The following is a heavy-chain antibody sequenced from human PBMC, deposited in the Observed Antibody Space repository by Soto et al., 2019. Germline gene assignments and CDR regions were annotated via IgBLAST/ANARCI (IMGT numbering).Heavy chain of an antibody. Sequence: GGSLRLSCAASGFTFSNAWMNWVRQAPGKGLEWVGRIKSKTDGGTTDYAAPVKGRFTISRDDSKNTLYLQMNSLKTEDTAVYYCTTLLVGATLLLDYWGQGTLVTVSS. CDR2: IKSKTDGGTT. J-gene: IGHJ4*02. V-gene: IGHV3-15*07. CDR3: TTLLVGATLLLDY. D-gene: IGHD1-26*01. CDR1: GFTFSNAW.